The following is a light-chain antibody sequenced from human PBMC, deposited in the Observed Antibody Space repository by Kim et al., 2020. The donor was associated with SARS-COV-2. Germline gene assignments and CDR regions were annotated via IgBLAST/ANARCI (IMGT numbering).Light chain of an antibody. CDR1: HSNSGY. CDR3: QQSFSTPPA. CDR2: ATS. Sequence: SEGDRVTITCRASHSNSGYLNWYHQKPGKVPNLLIYATSTLLAGVPSRFSGSESGTDFTLTISSLQPEDFASYYCQQSFSTPPAFGQRTKLEI. J-gene: IGKJ2*01. V-gene: IGKV1-39*01.